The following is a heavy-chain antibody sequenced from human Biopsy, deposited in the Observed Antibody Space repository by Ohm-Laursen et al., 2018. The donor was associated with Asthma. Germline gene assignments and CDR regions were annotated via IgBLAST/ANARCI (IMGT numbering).Heavy chain of an antibody. CDR2: IYYIGST. Sequence: TLSLTCTVSGGSISSGAYYWSWVRQPPGKGLEWIGYIYYIGSTYYNPSLKSRVAISLDTSKNQFSLKLSSVTAADTAVCFWARRGGVRRYFDYWGQGTLVTVSS. J-gene: IGHJ4*02. CDR3: ARRGGVRRYFDY. CDR1: GGSISSGAYY. D-gene: IGHD3-16*01. V-gene: IGHV4-30-4*01.